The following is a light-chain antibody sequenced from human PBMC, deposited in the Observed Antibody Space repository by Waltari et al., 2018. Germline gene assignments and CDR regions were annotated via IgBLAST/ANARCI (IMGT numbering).Light chain of an antibody. CDR1: QSVLWSSNNRNY. J-gene: IGKJ4*01. CDR3: QQYYSTPT. Sequence: IVMTQSPDSLAGSLGERATINRKSSQSVLWSSNNRNYLAWYQQKPGQPPKLLIYWASTRESGVPDRFSGSGSGTDFTLTISSLQAEDVAVYYCQQYYSTPTFGGGTKVEIK. V-gene: IGKV4-1*01. CDR2: WAS.